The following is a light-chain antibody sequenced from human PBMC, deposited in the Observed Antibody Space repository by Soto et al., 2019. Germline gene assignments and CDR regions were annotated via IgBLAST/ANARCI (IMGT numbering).Light chain of an antibody. V-gene: IGLV1-40*01. CDR3: QSYDRSLSAYV. J-gene: IGLJ1*01. CDR2: GNS. Sequence: QPVLTQPPSVSGAPGQRVTISCTGSRSNIGAGYDVQWYQQLPGTAPKLLIYGNSIRPSGVPDRFSGSKSGTSASLAITGLQAEDEADYYCQSYDRSLSAYVFATGTKLTVL. CDR1: RSNIGAGYD.